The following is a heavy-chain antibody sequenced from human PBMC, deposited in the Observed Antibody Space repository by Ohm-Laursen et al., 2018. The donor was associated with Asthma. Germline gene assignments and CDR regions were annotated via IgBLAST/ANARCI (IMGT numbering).Heavy chain of an antibody. V-gene: IGHV3-33*01. Sequence: SLRLSCTASGFTFSSYGMHWVRQAPGKGLEWVAVIWYDGSNKYYADSVKGRLTISRDNSKNTLDLQMNSLRAEDTAVYYCARDRGTAVPYWYFDLWGRGTLVTVSS. D-gene: IGHD1-26*01. CDR2: IWYDGSNK. CDR1: GFTFSSYG. CDR3: ARDRGTAVPYWYFDL. J-gene: IGHJ2*01.